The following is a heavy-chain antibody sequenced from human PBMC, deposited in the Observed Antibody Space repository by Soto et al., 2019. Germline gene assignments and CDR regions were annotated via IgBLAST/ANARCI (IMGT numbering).Heavy chain of an antibody. V-gene: IGHV3-48*01. D-gene: IGHD1-1*01. CDR1: KFTFSLSN. CDR3: ARGVTNFES. Sequence: EVQLVESGGGLIQPGGSLRLSCAASKFTFSLSNMNWVRQAPGKGLEWISYISFNSNTIVYADSVRGRFTISRDNAKNSLHLQMNSLRGEDTAVYYCARGVTNFESWGQGTLVTVSS. J-gene: IGHJ4*02. CDR2: ISFNSNTI.